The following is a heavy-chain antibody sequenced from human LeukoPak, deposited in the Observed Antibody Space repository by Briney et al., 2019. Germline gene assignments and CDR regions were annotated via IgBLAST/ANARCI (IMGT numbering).Heavy chain of an antibody. CDR3: TRGEMPIIGAWAFDV. D-gene: IGHD5-24*01. CDR2: ISTSGGT. V-gene: IGHV4-4*09. CDR1: GGSISTSY. Sequence: PSDTLSLTCTVSGGSISTSYWTWIRQSPGKGLEWIGYISTSGGTRYNPSLKSRVIISLQSSKNQFPLNLNFVTAADTAVYYCTRGEMPIIGAWAFDVWGRGVMVTVSS. J-gene: IGHJ3*01.